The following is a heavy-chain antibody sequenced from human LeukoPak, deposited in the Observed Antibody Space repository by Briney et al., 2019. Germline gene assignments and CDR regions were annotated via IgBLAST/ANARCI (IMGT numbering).Heavy chain of an antibody. Sequence: SETLSLTCAVSGGSISSGGYSWSWIRQPPGKGLEWIGYIYHSGSTYYNPSLKSRVTISVDRSKNQFSLKLSSVTAADTAVYYCARGDRWFDPWGQGTLVTVSP. V-gene: IGHV4-30-2*01. J-gene: IGHJ5*02. CDR3: ARGDRWFDP. D-gene: IGHD5-24*01. CDR2: IYHSGST. CDR1: GGSISSGGYS.